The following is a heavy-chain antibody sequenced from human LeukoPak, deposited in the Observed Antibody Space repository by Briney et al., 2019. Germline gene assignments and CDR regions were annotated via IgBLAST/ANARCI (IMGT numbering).Heavy chain of an antibody. D-gene: IGHD6-19*01. CDR2: ISYDGSNK. J-gene: IGHJ3*02. CDR3: ARDGGWYEAFDI. Sequence: PGGSLRLSCAVSGLTFSSYVMHWVHQAPGKGLEWVAFISYDGSNKNYADSVKGRFTISRDNSKNMLYLQMNSLRAEDTAVYYCARDGGWYEAFDIWGQGTMVTVSS. V-gene: IGHV3-30*04. CDR1: GLTFSSYV.